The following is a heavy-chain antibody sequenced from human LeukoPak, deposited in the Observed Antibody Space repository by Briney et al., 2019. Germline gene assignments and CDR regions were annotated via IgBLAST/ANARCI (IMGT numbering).Heavy chain of an antibody. CDR1: GYTFTSYG. CDR2: ISAYNGNT. Sequence: ASVKVSCKASGYTFTSYGISWVRRAPGQGLEWMGWISAYNGNTNYAQKLQGRVTMTTDTSTSTAYMELRSLRSDDTAVYYCARDRGSSGYYLGVGPDYWGQGTLVTVSS. V-gene: IGHV1-18*01. J-gene: IGHJ4*02. CDR3: ARDRGSSGYYLGVGPDY. D-gene: IGHD3-22*01.